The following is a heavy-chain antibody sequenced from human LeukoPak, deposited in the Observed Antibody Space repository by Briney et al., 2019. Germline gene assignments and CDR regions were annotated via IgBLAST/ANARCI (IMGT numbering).Heavy chain of an antibody. J-gene: IGHJ6*02. CDR2: MNPINGNT. CDR3: ARGFYYYGLDV. V-gene: IGHV1-8*01. CDR1: GYTFTRYD. Sequence: ASVKVSCKASGYTFTRYDINWVRQAPGQGLEWMGWMNPINGNTGYAQKFQGRVTMTRSTSIDTAYMELNTLTSDDTAAYYCARGFYYYGLDVWGQGTTVTVSS.